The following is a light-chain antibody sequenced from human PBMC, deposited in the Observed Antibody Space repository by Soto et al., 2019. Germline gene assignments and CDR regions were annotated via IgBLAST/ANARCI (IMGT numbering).Light chain of an antibody. Sequence: EIVLTQSPGTLSLSPGERATLSCRASQSVSSSYLAWYQQKPGQAPRLLIYGASSRATGIPDRFSASGTGTEFTLTISSLQSEDFAVYYCQQRSNWPITFGQGTRLEIK. CDR1: QSVSSSY. CDR2: GAS. V-gene: IGKV3D-20*02. J-gene: IGKJ5*01. CDR3: QQRSNWPIT.